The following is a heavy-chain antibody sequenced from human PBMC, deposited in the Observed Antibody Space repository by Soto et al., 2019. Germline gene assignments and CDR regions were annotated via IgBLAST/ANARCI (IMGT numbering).Heavy chain of an antibody. D-gene: IGHD3-3*01. CDR3: ARGGAARGYYVH. V-gene: IGHV3-7*01. Sequence: GGSLRLSCEASGFSFSTYWMSWVRQAPGKGLEWVAKIKEDGSEKHYVDSMKGRFTISXXXXXXXXXXXXXXXXXXDTAVYYCARGGAARGYYVHWGQGTVVTVSS. J-gene: IGHJ4*02. CDR1: GFSFSTYW. CDR2: IKEDGSEK.